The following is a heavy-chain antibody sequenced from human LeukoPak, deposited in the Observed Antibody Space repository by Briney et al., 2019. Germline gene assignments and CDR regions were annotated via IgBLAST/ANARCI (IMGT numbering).Heavy chain of an antibody. CDR1: GGSISGYY. Sequence: SETLSLTCTVSGGSISGYYWSWIRQPPGKALEWIGYIYYSGSTNYNPSLKSRVTISVDTSKSQFSLKLSSVTAADTAVYYCARSNGWYRFDSWGQGTLVTVSS. CDR3: ARSNGWYRFDS. J-gene: IGHJ4*02. V-gene: IGHV4-59*08. D-gene: IGHD6-19*01. CDR2: IYYSGST.